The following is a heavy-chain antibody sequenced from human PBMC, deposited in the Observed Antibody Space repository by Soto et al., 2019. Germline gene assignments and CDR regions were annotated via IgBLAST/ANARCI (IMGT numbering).Heavy chain of an antibody. Sequence: SETLSLTCTVSGGSISSSSYYWGWIRQPPGKGLEWIGSIYYSGSTYYNPSLKSRVTISVDTSKNQFSLKLSSVTAADTAVYYCARDPVVPAAAHYYYYMDVWGKGTPVTVSS. D-gene: IGHD2-2*01. CDR2: IYYSGST. CDR3: ARDPVVPAAAHYYYYMDV. V-gene: IGHV4-39*07. CDR1: GGSISSSSYY. J-gene: IGHJ6*03.